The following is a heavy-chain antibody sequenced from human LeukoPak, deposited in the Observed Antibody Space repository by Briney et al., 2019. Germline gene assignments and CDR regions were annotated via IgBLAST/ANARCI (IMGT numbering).Heavy chain of an antibody. D-gene: IGHD3-22*01. J-gene: IGHJ4*02. V-gene: IGHV1-2*06. CDR2: INPNSGGT. CDR3: ARATYYYDRPFDY. Sequence: ASVKVSCKASGYTFTGYYMHWVRQAPGQGLEWMGRINPNSGGTNYAQKFQGRVTMTRDTSISTAYMELSRLRSDDTAVYCCARATYYYDRPFDYWGQGTLVTVSS. CDR1: GYTFTGYY.